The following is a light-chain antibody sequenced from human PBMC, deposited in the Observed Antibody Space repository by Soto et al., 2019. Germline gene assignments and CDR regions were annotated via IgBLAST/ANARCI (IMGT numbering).Light chain of an antibody. CDR2: ANS. Sequence: QSVLTQPPSASGTPGQSVIISCSGSSSNIGNNLVYWYQQVPGMAPKLLIYANSQRPSGVPDRFSGSKSSTSASLAISGLRSEDEADYYCVAWDDSLRCAIFGGGTKLTVL. CDR3: VAWDDSLRCAI. J-gene: IGLJ2*01. CDR1: SSNIGNNL. V-gene: IGLV1-47*01.